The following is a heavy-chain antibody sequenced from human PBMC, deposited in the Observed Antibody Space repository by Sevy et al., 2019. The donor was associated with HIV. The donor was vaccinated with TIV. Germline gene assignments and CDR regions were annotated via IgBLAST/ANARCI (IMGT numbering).Heavy chain of an antibody. V-gene: IGHV3-30*18. CDR1: GFTFSSYG. CDR2: ISYDGSHE. J-gene: IGHJ4*02. CDR3: VKDRARLRLWLRTGPDY. Sequence: GGSLRLSCAASGFTFSSYGMHWVRQAPGKGLEWVAVISYDGSHEYYADSVKGRFTISRDNSKNTLYLQMNSLRAEDTAVYYCVKDRARLRLWLRTGPDYWGQGTLVTVSS. D-gene: IGHD5-18*01.